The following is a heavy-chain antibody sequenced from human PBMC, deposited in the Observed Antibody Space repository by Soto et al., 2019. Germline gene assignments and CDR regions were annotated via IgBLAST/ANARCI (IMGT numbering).Heavy chain of an antibody. CDR3: ARGGLRRLDP. J-gene: IGHJ5*02. V-gene: IGHV3-7*01. CDR2: IKQDGSEK. CDR1: GITFSSYW. D-gene: IGHD4-17*01. Sequence: GGSLRLSCAASGITFSSYWMGWVRQAPGKGLEWVANIKQDGSEKYYVDSVRGRFTISRDNAKNSLYLQMNSLRVEDTAVYYCARGGLRRLDPWGQGTLVTVSS.